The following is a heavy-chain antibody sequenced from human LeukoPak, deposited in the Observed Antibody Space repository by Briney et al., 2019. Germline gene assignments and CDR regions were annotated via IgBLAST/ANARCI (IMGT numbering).Heavy chain of an antibody. CDR1: GFTFTRYW. J-gene: IGHJ4*02. CDR2: IKQDGSQQ. D-gene: IGHD3-3*01. CDR3: ARERGEDYYDFWSGYYGALGY. V-gene: IGHV3-7*01. Sequence: GGSLRLSCATSGFTFTRYWMSWIRQAPGQGLEWVANIKQDGSQQYYLDSVEGRFTISRDTAKSSPYLQMDSLRAEDTAVYYCARERGEDYYDFWSGYYGALGYWGQGNLVTVSS.